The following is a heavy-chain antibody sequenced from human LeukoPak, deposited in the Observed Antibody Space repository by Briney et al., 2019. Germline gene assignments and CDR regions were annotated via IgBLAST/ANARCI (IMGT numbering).Heavy chain of an antibody. CDR3: ARDLSDDYGDYGYGY. V-gene: IGHV1-69*13. D-gene: IGHD4-17*01. CDR1: GGTFSSYA. Sequence: SVKVSCKASGGTFSSYAISWVRQAPGQGLEWMGGIIPIFGTANYAQKFQGRVTITADESTSTAYMELSSLRSEDTAVYYCARDLSDDYGDYGYGYWGQGTLITVSS. J-gene: IGHJ4*02. CDR2: IIPIFGTA.